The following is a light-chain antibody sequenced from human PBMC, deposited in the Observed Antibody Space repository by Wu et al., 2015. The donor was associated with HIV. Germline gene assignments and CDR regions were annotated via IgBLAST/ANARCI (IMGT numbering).Light chain of an antibody. V-gene: IGKV1-9*01. CDR2: AAS. CDR1: QGISSY. CDR3: QKYNSAPRT. J-gene: IGKJ1*01. Sequence: DIQLTQSPSFLSVSVGDRVTITCRASQGISSYLAWYQQKPGKAPELLIYAASTLQSGVPSRFRGSGSGTEFTLTISSLQPEDAATYFCQKYNSAPRTFGQGTKVDIK.